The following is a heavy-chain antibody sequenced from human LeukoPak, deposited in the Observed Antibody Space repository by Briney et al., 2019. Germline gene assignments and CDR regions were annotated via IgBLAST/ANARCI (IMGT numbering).Heavy chain of an antibody. V-gene: IGHV3-74*01. CDR3: GRDLAAGS. Sequence: PGGSLRLSCAASGFTFGNYWMNWVRHAPGKGLMWVSYINGDGTRTHYADSVKGRFTISRDNAKNTVYLQMNSLRAEDTAVYYCGRDLAAGSWGQGTLVTVSS. J-gene: IGHJ5*02. D-gene: IGHD6-13*01. CDR1: GFTFGNYW. CDR2: INGDGTRT.